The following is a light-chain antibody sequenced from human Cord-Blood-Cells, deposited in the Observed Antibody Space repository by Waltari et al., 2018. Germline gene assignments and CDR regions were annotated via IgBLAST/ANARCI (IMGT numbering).Light chain of an antibody. V-gene: IGLV2-14*02. Sequence: QSALTQPASVSGSPGQSITISCTGTSSDVGSYNYVSWYQQHPGKAPKLMIYDVSKRPSGVSNRFSGSKSGNTASLTISGLQAEGEADYYCSSYTSSSTWVFGGGTKLTVL. CDR1: SSDVGSYNY. CDR3: SSYTSSSTWV. J-gene: IGLJ3*02. CDR2: DVS.